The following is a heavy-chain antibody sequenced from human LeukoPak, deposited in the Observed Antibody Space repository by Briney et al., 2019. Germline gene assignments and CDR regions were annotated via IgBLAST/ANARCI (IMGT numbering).Heavy chain of an antibody. Sequence: PGGSLRLSCEASGFIFSTYSMNWVRQAPGKGLEWVLYISSSSSTIYYADSVKGRFTISRDNAKNSLSLQMNSLRAEDTAVFYCARQSRPGYFDYWGQGTLVTVSS. CDR3: ARQSRPGYFDY. V-gene: IGHV3-48*01. CDR2: ISSSSSTI. CDR1: GFIFSTYS. J-gene: IGHJ4*02.